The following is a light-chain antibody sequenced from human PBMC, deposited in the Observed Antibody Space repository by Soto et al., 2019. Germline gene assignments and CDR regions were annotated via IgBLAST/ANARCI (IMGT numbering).Light chain of an antibody. J-gene: IGKJ2*01. CDR1: QNVWTY. CDR2: GAS. V-gene: IGKV1-39*01. CDR3: QQTFYIPRT. Sequence: DIHITHSPPSLSASVGDRVTITCRASQNVWTYLNWYQQKPGKAPRLLLYGASDLEDGVPARFSGSGSGTDFTLTISSLQPEDYATYYCQQTFYIPRTFGQGTKVDIK.